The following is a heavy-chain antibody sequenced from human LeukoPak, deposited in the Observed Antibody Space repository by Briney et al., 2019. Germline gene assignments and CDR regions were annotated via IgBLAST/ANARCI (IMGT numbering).Heavy chain of an antibody. D-gene: IGHD5-12*01. CDR1: GGSISSGGYY. CDR3: ARALGGYSGYDPYYFDY. CDR2: IYYSGST. J-gene: IGHJ4*02. V-gene: IGHV4-31*03. Sequence: KTSQTLSLTCTVSGGSISSGGYYWSWIRQHPGKGLEWIGYIYYSGSTYYNPSLKSRVTISVDTSKNQFSLKLSSVTAADTAVYYCARALGGYSGYDPYYFDYWGQGTLVTVSS.